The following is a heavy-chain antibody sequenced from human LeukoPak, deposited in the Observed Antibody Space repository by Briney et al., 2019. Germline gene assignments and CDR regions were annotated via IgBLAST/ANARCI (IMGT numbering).Heavy chain of an antibody. CDR2: IYSGGST. D-gene: IGHD3-9*01. Sequence: SGGSLRLSCAASGFTVSSNYMSWVRQAPGKGLGWVSGIYSGGSTYYADSVKGRFTISRDNSKNTLYLQMNSLRAEETAVYYCAIHCDILTGYYTAFDYWGQGTLVTVSS. J-gene: IGHJ4*02. V-gene: IGHV3-66*01. CDR3: AIHCDILTGYYTAFDY. CDR1: GFTVSSNY.